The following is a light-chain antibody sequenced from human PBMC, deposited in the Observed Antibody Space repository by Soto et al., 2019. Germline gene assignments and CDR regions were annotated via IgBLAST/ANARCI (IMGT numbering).Light chain of an antibody. Sequence: EIVLTQSAGALSLSPGERAILSCRASQSVSSSYLAWYRQKPGQAPRLLIYGASNRATGIPDRFSGSGSGTDFTLTISDVEPEDFAVYYCHQRQSWPRTFGQGTKVDIK. CDR2: GAS. J-gene: IGKJ1*01. CDR3: HQRQSWPRT. V-gene: IGKV3-20*01. CDR1: QSVSSSY.